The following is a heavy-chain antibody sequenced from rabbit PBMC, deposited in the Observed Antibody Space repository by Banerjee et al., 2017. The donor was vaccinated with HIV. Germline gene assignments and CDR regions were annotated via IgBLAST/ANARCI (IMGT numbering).Heavy chain of an antibody. V-gene: IGHV1S45*01. CDR2: INAVTGKP. Sequence: QEQLVESGGGLVQPEGSLKLSCTASGFSFSNKAVMCWVRQAPGKGLEWIACINAVTGKPVYATWAKGRFTFSKTSSTTVTLQLTSLTAADTATYFCAKSDAAGSWSLDLWGPGTLVTVS. D-gene: IGHD4-2*01. J-gene: IGHJ3*01. CDR3: AKSDAAGSWSLDL. CDR1: GFSFSNKAV.